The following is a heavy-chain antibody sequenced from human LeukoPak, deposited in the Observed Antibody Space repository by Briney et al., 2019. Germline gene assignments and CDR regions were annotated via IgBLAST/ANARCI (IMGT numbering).Heavy chain of an antibody. CDR1: GSSVSSGNFY. J-gene: IGHJ4*02. V-gene: IGHV4-61*01. Sequence: SETLSLTCTVSGSSVSSGNFYWYWIRQPPEKGLEWIGYIYYSGTTNYNPSLKSRVTISLDTSKNQFSLKLNSVTAADTAVNYCARSGLRSYYDSRDHFDYWGQGTLVTVSS. D-gene: IGHD3-22*01. CDR2: IYYSGTT. CDR3: ARSGLRSYYDSRDHFDY.